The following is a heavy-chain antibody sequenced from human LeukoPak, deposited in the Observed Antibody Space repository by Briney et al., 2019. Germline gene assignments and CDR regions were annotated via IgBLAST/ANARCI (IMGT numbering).Heavy chain of an antibody. CDR2: FDPEDGET. J-gene: IGHJ4*02. Sequence: ASVKVSCKVSGYTLTELSMHWVRQAPGKGLEWMGGFDPEDGETIYAQKFQGRVTMTEDTSTDTAYMELSSLRSEDTAVYYCATPPRFFYYDSSGYAYWGQGTLVTVSS. V-gene: IGHV1-24*01. CDR3: ATPPRFFYYDSSGYAY. CDR1: GYTLTELS. D-gene: IGHD3-22*01.